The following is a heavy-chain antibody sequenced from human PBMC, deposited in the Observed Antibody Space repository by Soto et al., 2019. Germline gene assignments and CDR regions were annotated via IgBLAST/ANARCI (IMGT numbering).Heavy chain of an antibody. CDR3: GDYGGIGGKDY. D-gene: IGHD4-17*01. CDR1: GFTFSSYA. V-gene: IGHV3-30-3*01. CDR2: ISYDGSNK. J-gene: IGHJ4*02. Sequence: GGSLRLSCAASGFTFSSYAMHWVRQAPGKGLEWVAVISYDGSNKYYADSVKGRFTISRDNSKNTLYLQMNSLRAEDTAVYYCGDYGGIGGKDYRGQGTLVTVSS.